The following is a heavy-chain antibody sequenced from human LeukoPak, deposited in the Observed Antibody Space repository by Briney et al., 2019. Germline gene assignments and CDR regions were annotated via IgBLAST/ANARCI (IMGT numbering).Heavy chain of an antibody. V-gene: IGHV3-15*01. CDR2: IKSKTDGGTT. CDR1: GFTFSNAW. J-gene: IGHJ4*02. CDR3: AKERYYYDSSGYRPDY. D-gene: IGHD3-22*01. Sequence: GGSLRLSCAASGFTFSNAWMSWVRQAPGKGLEWVGRIKSKTDGGTTDYAAPVKGRFTISRDDSKNTLYLQMNSLKTEDTAVYYCAKERYYYDSSGYRPDYWGQGTLVTVSS.